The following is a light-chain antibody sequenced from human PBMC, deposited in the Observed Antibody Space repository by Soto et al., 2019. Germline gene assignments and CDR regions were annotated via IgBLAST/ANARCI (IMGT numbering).Light chain of an antibody. CDR1: PSVSSN. Sequence: EIVMTQSPATLSVSPGERATLSCRASPSVSSNLAWYQQKPGQTPRLLIYGAFTMATGIPAKFSGSGSGTEFTLTISSLQSEDLAVYYCQQYNKSPRTFGQGTKVEIK. CDR3: QQYNKSPRT. J-gene: IGKJ1*01. CDR2: GAF. V-gene: IGKV3-15*01.